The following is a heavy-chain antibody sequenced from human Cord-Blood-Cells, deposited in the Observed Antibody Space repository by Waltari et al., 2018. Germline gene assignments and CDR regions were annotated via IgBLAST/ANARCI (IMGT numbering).Heavy chain of an antibody. Sequence: EVQLVESGGGLVQPGGSLRLSCAASGFTFSRYWMHWVRQAPAKGLVGFSRINSEGSSTSSADSVKGRFTISRDNAKNTMYLQMNRRRAEDTAVYYCARGLTSYYYYYYGMDVWGQGTTVTVSS. J-gene: IGHJ6*02. CDR1: GFTFSRYW. CDR3: ARGLTSYYYYYYGMDV. CDR2: INSEGSST. V-gene: IGHV3-74*01. D-gene: IGHD1-26*01.